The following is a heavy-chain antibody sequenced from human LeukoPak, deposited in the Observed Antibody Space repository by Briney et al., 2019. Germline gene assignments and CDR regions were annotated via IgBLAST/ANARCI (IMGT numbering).Heavy chain of an antibody. V-gene: IGHV4-39*02. CDR2: IHYSGTT. D-gene: IGHD6-13*01. Sequence: SETLSLTCTVSGGSINTNDHYWGWVRQPPGKGLEWIASIHYSGTTYNNMSLKSRVTISVDTSKNHFSLKLTSVTAADTAVYYCARRQQLRIFDYWGQGTLVTVSS. CDR1: GGSINTNDHY. CDR3: ARRQQLRIFDY. J-gene: IGHJ4*02.